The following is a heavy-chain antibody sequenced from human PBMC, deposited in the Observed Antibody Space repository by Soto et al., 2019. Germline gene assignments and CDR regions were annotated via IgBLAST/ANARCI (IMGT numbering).Heavy chain of an antibody. CDR1: GYTFYTYG. Sequence: QVQLVQSGAEVKRPGASVKVSCSSSGYTFYTYGITWVRQAPGQGLEWVGWMSVYNGITNYAQNFLDRVTMTTDTSASTAYMELRSLRSDDTAVYYCARAKDLEYSSSCGHFDYWGQGTLVTVSS. CDR3: ARAKDLEYSSSCGHFDY. CDR2: MSVYNGIT. J-gene: IGHJ4*02. V-gene: IGHV1-18*04. D-gene: IGHD6-13*01.